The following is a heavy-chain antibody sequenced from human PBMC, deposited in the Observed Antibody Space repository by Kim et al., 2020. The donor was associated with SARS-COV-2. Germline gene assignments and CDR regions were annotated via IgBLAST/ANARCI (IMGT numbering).Heavy chain of an antibody. Sequence: KYYADSGKGRFTISRDNSKNTLYLQMNSLRAEDTAVYYCAKDRQLAYDYWGQGTLVTVSS. J-gene: IGHJ4*02. CDR3: AKDRQLAYDY. V-gene: IGHV3-30*02. CDR2: K. D-gene: IGHD6-13*01.